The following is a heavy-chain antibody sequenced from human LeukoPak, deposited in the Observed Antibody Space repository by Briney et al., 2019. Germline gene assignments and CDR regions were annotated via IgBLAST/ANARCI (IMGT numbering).Heavy chain of an antibody. V-gene: IGHV3-7*04. CDR1: GFTFSSYW. Sequence: GGSLRLSCAASGFTFSSYWMSWVRQAPGKGLEWAANINQDGSGKYCVDSVKGRFTISRDNAKNSLYLQMNSLRADDTAVYYCARWLESSGWSLDYWGQGTLVTVSS. D-gene: IGHD6-19*01. CDR2: INQDGSGK. CDR3: ARWLESSGWSLDY. J-gene: IGHJ4*02.